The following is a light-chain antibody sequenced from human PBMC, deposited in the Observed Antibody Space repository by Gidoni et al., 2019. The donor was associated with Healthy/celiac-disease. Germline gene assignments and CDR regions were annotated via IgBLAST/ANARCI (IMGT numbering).Light chain of an antibody. J-gene: IGKJ2*03. CDR1: QSVSSN. V-gene: IGKV3-15*01. CDR2: GAS. Sequence: IVMTQSPATLSVSPGERATLSCRASQSVSSNLAWYQQKPGQAPRLLIYGASTRATGIPARFSGSGSGTEFNLTISSLQSEDFAVYYCQQYNNWPPGSFGQGTKLEIK. CDR3: QQYNNWPPGS.